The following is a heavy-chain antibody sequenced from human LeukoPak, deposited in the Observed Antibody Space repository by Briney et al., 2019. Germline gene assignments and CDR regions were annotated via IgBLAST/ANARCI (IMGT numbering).Heavy chain of an antibody. CDR3: AKDPLMVIGNWFDP. CDR2: ISGSGGST. J-gene: IGHJ5*02. D-gene: IGHD3-22*01. Sequence: GGSLRLSCAASGFTFSSYGMSWVRQAPGKGLEWVSAISGSGGSTYYADSVKGRFTISRDNSKNTLYLQMNSLRAEDTAVYYCAKDPLMVIGNWFDPWGQGTLVTVSS. V-gene: IGHV3-23*01. CDR1: GFTFSSYG.